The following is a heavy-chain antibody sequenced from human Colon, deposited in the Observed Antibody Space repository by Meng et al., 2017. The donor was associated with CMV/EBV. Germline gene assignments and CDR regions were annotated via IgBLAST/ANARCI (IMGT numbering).Heavy chain of an antibody. CDR3: VRDGRMYAFDY. Sequence: CTASGFIVGDHFMDWVRQSPGKGLEWVGRAKNKAWQYGTEYAASVKGRFIISRDDSNGSLYLQMNSLKHEDTAVYYCVRDGRMYAFDYWGQGTLVTVSS. CDR1: GFIVGDHF. CDR2: AKNKAWQYGT. V-gene: IGHV3-72*01. D-gene: IGHD2-8*01. J-gene: IGHJ4*02.